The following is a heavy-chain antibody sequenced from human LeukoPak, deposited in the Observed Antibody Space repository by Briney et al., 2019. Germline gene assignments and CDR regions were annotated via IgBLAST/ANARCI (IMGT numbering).Heavy chain of an antibody. CDR3: AREDHTANNWFDP. CDR2: IIPMLGRS. J-gene: IGHJ5*02. V-gene: IGHV1-69*05. Sequence: EASVKVSCKASGGSFSSYGISWVRQAPGQGFEWMGGIIPMLGRSNYAQKFQGRVTISTDESTSTAYMEMSSLRSEDTAVYYCAREDHTANNWFDPWGQGTLVTVSS. D-gene: IGHD5-18*01. CDR1: GGSFSSYG.